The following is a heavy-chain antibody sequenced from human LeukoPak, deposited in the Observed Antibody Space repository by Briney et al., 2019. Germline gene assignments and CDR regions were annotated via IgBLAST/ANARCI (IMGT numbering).Heavy chain of an antibody. J-gene: IGHJ4*02. V-gene: IGHV3-74*01. D-gene: IGHD6-13*01. CDR3: AKGGSSYSYSFDN. CDR2: ITTDGSGT. CDR1: GFTFGRYW. Sequence: PGGSLRLSCADSGFTFGRYWMHWVRQAPGKGLVWVSHITTDGSGTSYADSVKGRFTISRDNAKNTLYLQMDSLRAEDTAVYYCAKGGSSYSYSFDNWGQGTLVTVSS.